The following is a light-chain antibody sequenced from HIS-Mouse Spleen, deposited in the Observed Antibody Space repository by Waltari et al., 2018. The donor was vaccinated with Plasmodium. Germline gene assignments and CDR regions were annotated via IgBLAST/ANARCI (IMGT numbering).Light chain of an antibody. V-gene: IGKV1-8*01. CDR3: QQYYSYPLT. CDR1: QGISSY. Sequence: AILMTQSPSSFSASTGDRVTITCRASQGISSYLAWYQQKPGKAPKLLIYAASTLQSGVPSRVSGSGSGTDFTLTISCLQSEDFATYYCQQYYSYPLTFGGGTKVEIK. CDR2: AAS. J-gene: IGKJ4*01.